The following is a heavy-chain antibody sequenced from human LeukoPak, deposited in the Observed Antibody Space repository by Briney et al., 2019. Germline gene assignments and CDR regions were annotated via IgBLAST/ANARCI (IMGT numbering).Heavy chain of an antibody. V-gene: IGHV3-69-1*01. J-gene: IGHJ3*02. CDR2: IRSDGTI. D-gene: IGHD7-27*01. CDR1: GFTSFNFP. CDR3: ARDLTGDSAFDI. Sequence: PGGSLRLSCEASGFTSFNFPMNWVRKAPGKGLEWVSHIRSDGTITYADSVKGRFTISRDDAKTSVYLQLNSLRDEDTAIYYCARDLTGDSAFDIWGQGTMVTVSS.